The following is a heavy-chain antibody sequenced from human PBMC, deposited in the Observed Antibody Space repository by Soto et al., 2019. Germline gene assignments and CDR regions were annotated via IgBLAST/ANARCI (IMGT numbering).Heavy chain of an antibody. D-gene: IGHD2-15*01. Sequence: ASVKVSCKASGGTFSSYAISWVRQAPGQGLEWMGGIIPIFGTANYAQKFQGRVTITADESTSTAYMELSSLRSEDTAVYYCARAMVAATAYYYYYGMDVWGQGTTVTVSS. CDR3: ARAMVAATAYYYYYGMDV. J-gene: IGHJ6*02. CDR2: IIPIFGTA. V-gene: IGHV1-69*13. CDR1: GGTFSSYA.